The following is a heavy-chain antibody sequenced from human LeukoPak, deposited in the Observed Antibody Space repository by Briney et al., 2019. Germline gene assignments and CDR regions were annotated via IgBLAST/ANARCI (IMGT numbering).Heavy chain of an antibody. CDR2: VDPEDGET. V-gene: IGHV1-69-2*01. D-gene: IGHD6-13*01. Sequence: ASVKISCKVSGYTFTDYYMHWVQQAPGKGLEWMGLVDPEDGETIYAEKFQGRVTITADTSTDTAYMELSSLRSEDTAVYYCARDGTAAGLYFDLWGQGTLVTVSS. J-gene: IGHJ4*01. CDR3: ARDGTAAGLYFDL. CDR1: GYTFTDYY.